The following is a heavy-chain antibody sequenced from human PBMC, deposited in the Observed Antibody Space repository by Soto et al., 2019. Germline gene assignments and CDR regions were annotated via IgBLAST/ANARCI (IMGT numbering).Heavy chain of an antibody. V-gene: IGHV2-5*02. D-gene: IGHD3-16*01. CDR1: GFSLSTSGVG. Sequence: QITLKESGPTLVKPTQTLTLTCTFSGFSLSTSGVGVGWIRQPPGKALEWLALIYWDDDKRYSPSLKSRLTITKDTSKNQVVLRMTNMDPVDTATYYCAHSGVDAYYDYSWCPMRAFDIWGQGTMVTVSS. CDR2: IYWDDDK. J-gene: IGHJ3*02. CDR3: AHSGVDAYYDYSWCPMRAFDI.